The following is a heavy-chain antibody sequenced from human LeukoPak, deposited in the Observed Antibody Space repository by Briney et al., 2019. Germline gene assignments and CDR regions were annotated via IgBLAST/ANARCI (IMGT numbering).Heavy chain of an antibody. D-gene: IGHD6-13*01. CDR3: ARGIAAAGTIVSPSDY. J-gene: IGHJ4*02. CDR2: IYYSGST. CDR1: GGSISSYY. V-gene: IGHV4-59*01. Sequence: SETLSLTCTVSGGSISSYYWSWIRQPPGKGLEWIGYIYYSGSTNYNPSLKSRVTISVDTSKNQFSLKLSSVTAEDTAVYYCARGIAAAGTIVSPSDYWGQGTLVTVSS.